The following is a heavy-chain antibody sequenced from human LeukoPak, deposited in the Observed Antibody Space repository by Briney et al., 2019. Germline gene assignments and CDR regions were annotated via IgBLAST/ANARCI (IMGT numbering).Heavy chain of an antibody. D-gene: IGHD2-2*01. CDR1: GGSISSTSY. CDR2: ILYSGST. J-gene: IGHJ5*02. CDR3: ARQEVGAGYCSSTSCAEPHWFDP. Sequence: SETLSLTCIVSGGSISSTSYWGWIRQPPGKGLEWIGTILYSGSTFYNPSLKSRVTISVDTSKNQFSLKLNSVTAAETAVYYCARQEVGAGYCSSTSCAEPHWFDPWGQGTLVTVSS. V-gene: IGHV4-39*01.